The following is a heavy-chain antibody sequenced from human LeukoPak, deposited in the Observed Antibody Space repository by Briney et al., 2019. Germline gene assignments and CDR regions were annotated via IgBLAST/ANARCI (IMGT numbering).Heavy chain of an antibody. D-gene: IGHD1-26*01. J-gene: IGHJ4*02. Sequence: GGSLRLSCAASGFTFSSYGMHWVRLAPGKGLEWVTFIRSDGSNKYYADSVKGRFTISRDNSKNTLYLQMNSLRAEDTAVYYCAKEWDLSLDYWGQGTLVTVSS. CDR3: AKEWDLSLDY. V-gene: IGHV3-30*02. CDR2: IRSDGSNK. CDR1: GFTFSSYG.